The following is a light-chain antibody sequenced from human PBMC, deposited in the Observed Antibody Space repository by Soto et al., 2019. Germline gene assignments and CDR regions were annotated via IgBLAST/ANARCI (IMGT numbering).Light chain of an antibody. CDR1: QSISSY. Sequence: DIQMTQPPSSLSASVGDRVTITCRASQSISSYLNWYQQKPGKAPNLLIYAASTLQSGVPSRFSGSGSGTDFTLTISSLQPEDFATYYCQQSYSTPRTFGGGTKVDIK. V-gene: IGKV1-39*01. J-gene: IGKJ4*01. CDR2: AAS. CDR3: QQSYSTPRT.